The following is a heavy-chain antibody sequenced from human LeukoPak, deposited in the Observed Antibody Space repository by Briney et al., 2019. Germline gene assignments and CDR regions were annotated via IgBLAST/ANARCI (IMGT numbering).Heavy chain of an antibody. V-gene: IGHV1-46*01. CDR3: ARGGDYYDSSGYYDDAFDI. D-gene: IGHD3-22*01. CDR1: GYTFTSHY. Sequence: ASVKVSCKASGYTFTSHYMHWVRQAPGQGLEWMGLINPTGGSTGYAQKFQGRVTMTRGTSISTAYMELSRLRSDDTAVYYCARGGDYYDSSGYYDDAFDIWGQGTMVTVSS. J-gene: IGHJ3*02. CDR2: INPTGGST.